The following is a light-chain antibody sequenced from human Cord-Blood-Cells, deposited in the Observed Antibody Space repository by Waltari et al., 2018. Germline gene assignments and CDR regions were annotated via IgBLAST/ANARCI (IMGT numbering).Light chain of an antibody. CDR1: QSVSSY. Sequence: EIVLTQSPATLSLSPGERATLSCRASQSVSSYLAWYQQKPGQAPRLLIYDASNRATGIPARCSGSGSGTDFTLTISSLEPEDFAVYYCQQRSNWITLGQGTRLEIK. CDR3: QQRSNWIT. J-gene: IGKJ5*01. CDR2: DAS. V-gene: IGKV3-11*01.